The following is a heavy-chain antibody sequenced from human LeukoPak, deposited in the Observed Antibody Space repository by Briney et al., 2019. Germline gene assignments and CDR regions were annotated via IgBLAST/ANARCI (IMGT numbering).Heavy chain of an antibody. CDR2: ISGSGGST. V-gene: IGHV3-23*01. J-gene: IGHJ4*02. CDR3: AKVDLDYTNYVGPFDY. Sequence: GGSLRLSCAASGLTLSSYAMSWVRQAPGKGLEWVSAISGSGGSTYYADSVKGRFTISRDNSKNTLYLQMNSLRAEDTAVHYCAKVDLDYTNYVGPFDYWGQGTLVTVSS. CDR1: GLTLSSYA. D-gene: IGHD4-11*01.